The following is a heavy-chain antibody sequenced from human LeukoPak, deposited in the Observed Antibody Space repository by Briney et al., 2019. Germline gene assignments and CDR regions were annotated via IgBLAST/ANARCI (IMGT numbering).Heavy chain of an antibody. V-gene: IGHV4-34*01. CDR3: ARGDCSSTICYSPMDV. D-gene: IGHD2-2*01. J-gene: IGHJ6*03. CDR1: GGSFSGYY. CDR2: INHSGST. Sequence: SETLSLTCAVYGGSFSGYYWSWIRQPPGKGLEWIGEINHSGSTNYNPSLKSRVTISVDTSKNQFSLKVSSVTAADTAVYYCARGDCSSTICYSPMDVWGKGTTVTVSS.